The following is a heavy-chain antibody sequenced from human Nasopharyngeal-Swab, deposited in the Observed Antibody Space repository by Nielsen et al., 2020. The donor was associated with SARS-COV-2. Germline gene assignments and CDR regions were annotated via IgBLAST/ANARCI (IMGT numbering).Heavy chain of an antibody. CDR2: ISGAGTST. V-gene: IGHV3-23*01. J-gene: IGHJ4*02. D-gene: IGHD6-6*01. Sequence: GESLKISCAASGFTFSTSVMSWVRQAPGEGLEWVSAISGAGTSTYYADSVKGRFTISRDNSKNTLYLQLNSLRVEDTAVYYCAKGLAAARPYYFDYWGQGIPVTVSS. CDR1: GFTFSTSV. CDR3: AKGLAAARPYYFDY.